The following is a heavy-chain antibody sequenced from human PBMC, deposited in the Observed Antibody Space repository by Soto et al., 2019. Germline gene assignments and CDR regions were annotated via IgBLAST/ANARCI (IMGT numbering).Heavy chain of an antibody. CDR1: GFTFSSYW. CDR2: IKQDGSEK. Sequence: GGSLRLSCAASGFTFSSYWMSWVRQAPGKGLEWVANIKQDGSEKYYVDSVKGRFTISRDNAKNSLYLQMNGLRAEETAVYYCARVSPVVTFFDYYYGMDVWGQGTTVTVSS. D-gene: IGHD3-3*01. V-gene: IGHV3-7*05. CDR3: ARVSPVVTFFDYYYGMDV. J-gene: IGHJ6*02.